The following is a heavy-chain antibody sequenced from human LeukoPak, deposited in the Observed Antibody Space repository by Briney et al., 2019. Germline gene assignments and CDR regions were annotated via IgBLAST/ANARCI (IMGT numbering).Heavy chain of an antibody. CDR3: ARAPMIVVIFPPRLDY. Sequence: ASVKVSCTASGYTFTGYYIHWVRQAPGQGLEWMGWINPNSGGTNYAQKFQDRATMTGDTSISTAYMELSGLKSDDTAVYYCARAPMIVVIFPPRLDYWGQGTLVTVSS. D-gene: IGHD3-22*01. V-gene: IGHV1-2*02. CDR1: GYTFTGYY. J-gene: IGHJ4*02. CDR2: INPNSGGT.